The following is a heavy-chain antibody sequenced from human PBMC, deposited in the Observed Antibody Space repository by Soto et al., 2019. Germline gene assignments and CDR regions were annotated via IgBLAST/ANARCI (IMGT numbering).Heavy chain of an antibody. Sequence: QVQLVQSGAEVKTPGSSVKVSCKASGGTFSSYTISWVRQAPGQGLEWMGRIIPILGIANYAQKFQGIVTIVADKSTSTADMELGSLRSEDTAVYYCGRDKVGARPHPLDYWGQGTLVTVSS. CDR2: IIPILGIA. CDR1: GGTFSSYT. V-gene: IGHV1-69*08. D-gene: IGHD1-26*01. J-gene: IGHJ4*02. CDR3: GRDKVGARPHPLDY.